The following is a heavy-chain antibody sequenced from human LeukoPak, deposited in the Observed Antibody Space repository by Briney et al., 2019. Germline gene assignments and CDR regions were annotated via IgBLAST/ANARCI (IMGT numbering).Heavy chain of an antibody. CDR2: INPNSGGT. D-gene: IGHD3-22*01. Sequence: ASVKVSCKASGYTFTGYYMHWVRQAPGQGLEWMGWINPNSGGTNYAQKFRGRVTMTRDTSISTAYMELSRLRSDDTAVYYCARVSYYYDSSGIQYFDYWGQGTLVTVSS. CDR3: ARVSYYYDSSGIQYFDY. V-gene: IGHV1-2*02. J-gene: IGHJ4*02. CDR1: GYTFTGYY.